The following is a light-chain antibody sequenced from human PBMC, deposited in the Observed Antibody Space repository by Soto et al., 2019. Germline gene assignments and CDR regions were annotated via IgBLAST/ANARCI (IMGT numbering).Light chain of an antibody. Sequence: EIVMTQSPATLSVSPGERATLSCRASQSVSSNVAWYQQKPGQAPRLLIYGASTRATGFPARFSGSGSGTEFTLTISSLQSEDFAVYYCQQYNNWPPVTFGGGTKVEIK. CDR1: QSVSSN. CDR2: GAS. V-gene: IGKV3-15*01. CDR3: QQYNNWPPVT. J-gene: IGKJ4*01.